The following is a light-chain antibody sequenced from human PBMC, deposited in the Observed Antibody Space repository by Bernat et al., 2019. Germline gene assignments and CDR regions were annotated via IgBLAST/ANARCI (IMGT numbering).Light chain of an antibody. J-gene: IGKJ5*01. CDR1: QPVTNN. CDR3: QQSYSAPPVT. Sequence: IQMTQSPSSLSASVGDTVTITCRASQPVTNNLHWYQQKPGKAPNLLIFSASSLQSGVPSRFSGSGSGTDFTLTINSLQPEDFATYYCQQSYSAPPVTFGQGIRLDIK. V-gene: IGKV1-39*01. CDR2: SAS.